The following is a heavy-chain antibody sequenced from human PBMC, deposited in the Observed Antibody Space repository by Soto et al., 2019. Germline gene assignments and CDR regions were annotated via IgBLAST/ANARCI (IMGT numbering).Heavy chain of an antibody. CDR2: IYHSGST. J-gene: IGHJ4*02. V-gene: IGHV4-30-2*01. CDR3: ARDRPYYYDSSGYWLYFDY. CDR1: GGSISSGGYS. D-gene: IGHD3-22*01. Sequence: SETLSLTCAVSGGSISSGGYSWSWIRQPPGKGLEWIGYIYHSGSTYYNPSLKSRVTISVDRSKNQFSLKLSSVAAADTAVYYCARDRPYYYDSSGYWLYFDYWGQGTLVTVSS.